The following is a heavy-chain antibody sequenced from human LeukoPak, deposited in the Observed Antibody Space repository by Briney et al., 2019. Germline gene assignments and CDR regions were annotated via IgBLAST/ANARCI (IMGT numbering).Heavy chain of an antibody. V-gene: IGHV3-30-3*01. D-gene: IGHD4-23*01. CDR3: ARDRGTVARYFDY. Sequence: PGGSLRLSCAASGFTFSSYAMHWVRQAPGKGLEWVAVISYDGSNKYYADSVKGRFTISRDNSKNTLYLQMNSLRAEDTAVHYCARDRGTVARYFDYWGQGTLVTVSS. CDR2: ISYDGSNK. J-gene: IGHJ4*02. CDR1: GFTFSSYA.